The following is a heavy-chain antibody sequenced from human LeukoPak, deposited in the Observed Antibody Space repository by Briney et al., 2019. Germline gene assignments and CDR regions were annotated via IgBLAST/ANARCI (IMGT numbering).Heavy chain of an antibody. Sequence: ASVKVSCKASGYTFTGYYMHWVRQAPGQGLEWMGWISAYNGNTNYAQKLQGRVTMTTDTSTSTAYMELRSLRSDDTAVYYCARLIGPGYDSSGYFLGDYWGQGTLVTVSS. D-gene: IGHD3-22*01. CDR2: ISAYNGNT. CDR1: GYTFTGYY. V-gene: IGHV1-18*04. CDR3: ARLIGPGYDSSGYFLGDY. J-gene: IGHJ4*02.